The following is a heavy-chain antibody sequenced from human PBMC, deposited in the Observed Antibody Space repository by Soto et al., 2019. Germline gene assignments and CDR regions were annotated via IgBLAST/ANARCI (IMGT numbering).Heavy chain of an antibody. D-gene: IGHD2-2*01. CDR3: ARDSRNRNFFDF. CDR2: LYSGGST. V-gene: IGHV3-53*01. CDR1: GFTVSNNY. Sequence: PGGSLRLSCAASGFTVSNNYMTWVRQAPGKGLEWVSVLYSGGSTYYADSVKGRFTISRDSSKNTLYLQMNSLRAEDTALYYCARDSRNRNFFDFWGQGTLVTVSS. J-gene: IGHJ4*02.